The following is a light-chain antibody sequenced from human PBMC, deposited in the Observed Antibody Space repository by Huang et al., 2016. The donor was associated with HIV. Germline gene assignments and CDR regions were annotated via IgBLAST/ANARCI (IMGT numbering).Light chain of an antibody. Sequence: EIVLTQSPGTLSLSPGEGATLSCRASQSVTSSYLAWYQQRPGQAHRLLIYGASSRATGIPDRFSGSGSGTDFTLTISRLEPEDFAVYYCQQYGSSPRAFGQGTKVEIK. J-gene: IGKJ1*01. V-gene: IGKV3-20*01. CDR1: QSVTSSY. CDR2: GAS. CDR3: QQYGSSPRA.